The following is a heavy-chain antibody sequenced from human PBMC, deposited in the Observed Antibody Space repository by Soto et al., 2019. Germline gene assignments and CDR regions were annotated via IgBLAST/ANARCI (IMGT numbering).Heavy chain of an antibody. V-gene: IGHV4-34*01. J-gene: IGHJ5*02. Sequence: PSETLSLTCAVYGGSFSGYYWSWIRQPPGKGLERIGEINHSGSTNYNPSLKSRVTISVDTSKNQFSLKLSSVTAADTAVYYCARGETGRYYDFWSGYYKVGKNWFDPWGQGTLVTVSS. D-gene: IGHD3-3*01. CDR2: INHSGST. CDR1: GGSFSGYY. CDR3: ARGETGRYYDFWSGYYKVGKNWFDP.